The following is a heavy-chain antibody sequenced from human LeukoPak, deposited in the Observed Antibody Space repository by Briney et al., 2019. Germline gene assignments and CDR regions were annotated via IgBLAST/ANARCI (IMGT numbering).Heavy chain of an antibody. Sequence: GGSLRLSCAASGFTFSSYSMNWVRQAPGKGLDWVSFISHSSSYIYYADSVKGRSTISRDIAKNSLYLQMSSLRAEDTAVYYCARDTGSGFSPYYMDVWGKGTTVTISS. V-gene: IGHV3-21*01. CDR1: GFTFSSYS. CDR3: ARDTGSGFSPYYMDV. J-gene: IGHJ6*03. D-gene: IGHD3-10*01. CDR2: ISHSSSYI.